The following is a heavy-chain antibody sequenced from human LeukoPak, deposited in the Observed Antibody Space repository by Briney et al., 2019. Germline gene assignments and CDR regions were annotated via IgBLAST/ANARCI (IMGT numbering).Heavy chain of an antibody. V-gene: IGHV4-59*01. D-gene: IGHD4-17*01. CDR1: GGSNSGYY. CDR3: ARNSPYGDYYYGMDV. Sequence: SETLSLTCTVSGGSNSGYYWSWIRQPPGKGLEWIGYIYYSGSTNYNPSLKSRVTISVDTSKNQFSLKLSSVTAADTAVYYCARNSPYGDYYYGMDVWGQGTTVTVSS. J-gene: IGHJ6*02. CDR2: IYYSGST.